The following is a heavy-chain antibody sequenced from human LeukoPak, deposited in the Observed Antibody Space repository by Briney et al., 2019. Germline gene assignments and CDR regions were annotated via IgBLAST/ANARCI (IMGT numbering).Heavy chain of an antibody. CDR3: AREGGFYRPLDY. CDR1: GGSVINTNW. CDR2: VHLDGRT. D-gene: IGHD3-3*01. Sequence: SGTLSLTCGVSGGSVINTNWWTWVRQPPGKGLKWIGEVHLDGRTNYNPSLESRLTMSVDVSENQVSLKLTSVTAADTAVYSCAREGGFYRPLDYSGQGTLVTVSS. J-gene: IGHJ4*02. V-gene: IGHV4-4*02.